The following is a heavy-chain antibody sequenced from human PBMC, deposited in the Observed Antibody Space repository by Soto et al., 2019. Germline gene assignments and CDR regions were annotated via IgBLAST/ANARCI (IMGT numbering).Heavy chain of an antibody. V-gene: IGHV3-23*04. CDR2: ISGSDGKT. Sequence: DVRLAESGGGLVQPGGSLRLSCTTSGFSFASFAMTWVRQAPGKGLEWVATISGSDGKTYYADTVKGRFSISRDTSRNTLYLQMYSLRADDTAIYYCAKWSYLDYWGQGTRVTVSS. CDR1: GFSFASFA. CDR3: AKWSYLDY. J-gene: IGHJ4*02. D-gene: IGHD3-3*01.